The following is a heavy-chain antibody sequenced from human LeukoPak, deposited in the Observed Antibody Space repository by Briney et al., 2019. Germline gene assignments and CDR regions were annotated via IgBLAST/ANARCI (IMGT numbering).Heavy chain of an antibody. CDR2: TRQDGSEK. Sequence: PGGSLRLSCEGSGFTFSRYWMTWVRQAPGKGLEWVANTRQDGSEKYYLDSVKGRFTISRDNAKNSLYLQMNNLRAEDTAVYYCARDLRLEYYGSRSLDHWGQGTLVTVSS. V-gene: IGHV3-7*01. D-gene: IGHD3-10*01. CDR1: GFTFSRYW. CDR3: ARDLRLEYYGSRSLDH. J-gene: IGHJ4*02.